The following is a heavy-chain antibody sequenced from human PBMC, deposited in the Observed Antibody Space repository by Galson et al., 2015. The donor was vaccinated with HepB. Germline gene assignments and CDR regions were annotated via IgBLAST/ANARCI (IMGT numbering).Heavy chain of an antibody. CDR3: ARHLYSGGWAPYFDY. CDR2: ISAYNGNT. D-gene: IGHD6-19*01. Sequence: SVKVSCKASGYTFTSYGISWVRQAPGQGLEWMGWISAYNGNTNYAQKLQGRVTMTTDTSTSTAYMELRSLRSDDTAVYYCARHLYSGGWAPYFDYWGQGTLVTVSS. CDR1: GYTFTSYG. V-gene: IGHV1-18*01. J-gene: IGHJ4*02.